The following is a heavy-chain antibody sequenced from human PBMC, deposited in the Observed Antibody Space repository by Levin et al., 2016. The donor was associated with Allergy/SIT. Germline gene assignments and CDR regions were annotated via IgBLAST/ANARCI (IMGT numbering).Heavy chain of an antibody. CDR2: IIPIFGTA. D-gene: IGHD1-14*01. V-gene: IGHV1-69*06. Sequence: WVRQAPGQGLEWMGGIIPIFGTANYAQKFQGRVTITADKSTSTAYMELSSLRSEDTAVYYCAIGRDPPDVYYYYYGMDVWGQGTTVTVSS. J-gene: IGHJ6*02. CDR3: AIGRDPPDVYYYYYGMDV.